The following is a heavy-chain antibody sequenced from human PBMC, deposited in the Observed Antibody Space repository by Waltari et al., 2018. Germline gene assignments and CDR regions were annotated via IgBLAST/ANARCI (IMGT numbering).Heavy chain of an antibody. V-gene: IGHV3-11*06. CDR1: GFTFSDYY. D-gene: IGHD3-22*01. Sequence: QVQLVESGGGLVKPGGSLRLSCVASGFTFSDYYMGWIRQAPGKGLKWVSYIDSIRTYTNYADSVKGRFTISREDAKNSLYLQMDSLKEEDTAVYYCARDGSYGRSGYQTFDSWGQGTLVTVSS. J-gene: IGHJ4*02. CDR3: ARDGSYGRSGYQTFDS. CDR2: IDSIRTYT.